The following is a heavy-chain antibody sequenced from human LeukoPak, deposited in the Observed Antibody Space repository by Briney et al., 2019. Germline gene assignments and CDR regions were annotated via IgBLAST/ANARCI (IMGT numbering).Heavy chain of an antibody. CDR2: IYNSGRT. CDR1: GGSISSYY. Sequence: SETLSLTCTVSGGSISSYYWSWIRQSPGQGLEWIGYIYNSGRTNYNPSLKSRVTISEDTSKQQFSLKLSAVTAADTAVYYCARRRVFGEPYFDYWRQGALVTVSS. D-gene: IGHD3-10*02. V-gene: IGHV4-59*08. CDR3: ARRRVFGEPYFDY. J-gene: IGHJ4*02.